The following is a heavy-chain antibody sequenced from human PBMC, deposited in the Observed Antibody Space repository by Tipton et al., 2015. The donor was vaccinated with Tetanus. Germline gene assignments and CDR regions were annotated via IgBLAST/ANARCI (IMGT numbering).Heavy chain of an antibody. V-gene: IGHV1-69*06. CDR2: ITPIFGTT. CDR1: GGTFTNYA. D-gene: IGHD3-10*01. J-gene: IGHJ4*02. CDR3: ARVVRGSGSHIRAVDY. Sequence: QLVQSGAEVKKPGSSVKVSCKASGGTFTNYALSWVRQAPGQGLEWVGGITPIFGTTNSAPKFQGRVTITRDTSASTGYMEVSSLRFEDTAVYYCARVVRGSGSHIRAVDYWGQGTQVTVFS.